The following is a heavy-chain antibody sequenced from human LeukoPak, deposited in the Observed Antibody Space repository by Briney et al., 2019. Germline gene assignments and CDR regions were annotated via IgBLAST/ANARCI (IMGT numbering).Heavy chain of an antibody. J-gene: IGHJ4*02. D-gene: IGHD5-18*01. V-gene: IGHV3-23*01. Sequence: PGGSLRLSCAASGFTFNTYAMTWLRQAPGKGLEWVSALSSTGINTYYADSVKGRSTISRDNSKNMLYLQMNGLRVKDTAVYYCAQISVDTSRDRWSDFDSWGQGILVTVSS. CDR1: GFTFNTYA. CDR3: AQISVDTSRDRWSDFDS. CDR2: LSSTGINT.